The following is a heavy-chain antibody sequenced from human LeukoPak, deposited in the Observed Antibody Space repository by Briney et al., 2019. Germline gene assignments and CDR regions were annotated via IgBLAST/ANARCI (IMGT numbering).Heavy chain of an antibody. CDR3: ASVLTGFVDY. J-gene: IGHJ4*02. Sequence: PGGSLRLSCVASGFTVSSNYMSWVRQAPGKGLEWVSVIYSGGSTYNADSVKGRFTISRDNSKNTLYLQMNSLRAEDTAVYYCASVLTGFVDYWGQGTLVTVSS. D-gene: IGHD7-27*01. CDR2: IYSGGST. CDR1: GFTVSSNY. V-gene: IGHV3-66*01.